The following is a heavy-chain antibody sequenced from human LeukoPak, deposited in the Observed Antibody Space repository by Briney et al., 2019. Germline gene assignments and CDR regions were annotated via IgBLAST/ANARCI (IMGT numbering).Heavy chain of an antibody. D-gene: IGHD2-21*01. CDR2: ITDSGSSS. CDR1: GFTFSSYS. CDR3: AKDGGGNCYDPIDY. Sequence: GGSLRLSCAASGFTFSSYSMSWVRQTPGKGLEWISGITDSGSSSYLADSVRGRFTISRDKSKNTLYLQMNSLRAEDTAFYFCAKDGGGNCYDPIDYWGQGILVTVSS. V-gene: IGHV3-23*01. J-gene: IGHJ4*02.